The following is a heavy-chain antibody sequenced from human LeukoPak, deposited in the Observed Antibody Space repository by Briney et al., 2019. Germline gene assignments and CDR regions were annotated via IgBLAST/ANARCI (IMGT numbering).Heavy chain of an antibody. D-gene: IGHD6-13*01. CDR2: INHSGST. CDR1: GGSFSGYY. J-gene: IGHJ4*02. V-gene: IGHV4-34*01. CDR3: ARASSSSWYVAPRAFDY. Sequence: SETLSPTCAVYGGSFSGYYWSWIRQPPGKGLEWIGEINHSGSTNYNPSLKSRVTISVDTSKNQFSLKLSSVTAADTAVYYCARASSSSWYVAPRAFDYWGQGTLVTVSS.